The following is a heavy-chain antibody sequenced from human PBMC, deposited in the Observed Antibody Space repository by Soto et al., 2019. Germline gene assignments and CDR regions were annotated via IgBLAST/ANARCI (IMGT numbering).Heavy chain of an antibody. J-gene: IGHJ4*02. CDR1: GFTFSSYA. D-gene: IGHD3-22*01. Sequence: GESLKISCAASGFTFSSYAMSWVRQAPGKGLEWVSAISGSGGSTYYADSVKGRFTISRDNSKNTLYLQMNSLRAEDTAVYYCAKNSRSYYDSSGYYSGYWGQGTLVTVSS. CDR2: ISGSGGST. V-gene: IGHV3-23*01. CDR3: AKNSRSYYDSSGYYSGY.